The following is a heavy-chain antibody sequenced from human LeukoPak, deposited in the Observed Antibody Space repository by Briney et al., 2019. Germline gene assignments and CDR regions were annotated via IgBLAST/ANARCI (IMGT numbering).Heavy chain of an antibody. Sequence: GRSLRLSCAASGFTFDDYAMHWARQAPGKGLEWVSGISWKSGSIGYADSVKGRFTISRDNVKNSLYLQMNSLRAEDTALYYCAKAGYHYGVGAFDIWGQGTMVTVSS. J-gene: IGHJ3*02. CDR2: ISWKSGSI. V-gene: IGHV3-9*01. D-gene: IGHD3-22*01. CDR3: AKAGYHYGVGAFDI. CDR1: GFTFDDYA.